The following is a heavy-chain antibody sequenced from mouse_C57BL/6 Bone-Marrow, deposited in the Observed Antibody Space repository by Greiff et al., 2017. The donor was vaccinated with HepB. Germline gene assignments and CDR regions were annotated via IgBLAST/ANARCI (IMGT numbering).Heavy chain of an antibody. CDR3: ASLITTVVGYAMDY. CDR1: GYTFTSYW. V-gene: IGHV1-55*01. CDR2: IYPGSGST. Sequence: QVQLQQSGAELVKPGASVKMSCKASGYTFTSYWITWVKQRPGQGLEWIGDIYPGSGSTNYNEKFKSKATLTVDTSSSTAYMQLSSLTSEDSAVYYCASLITTVVGYAMDYWGQVTSVTVSS. J-gene: IGHJ4*01. D-gene: IGHD1-1*01.